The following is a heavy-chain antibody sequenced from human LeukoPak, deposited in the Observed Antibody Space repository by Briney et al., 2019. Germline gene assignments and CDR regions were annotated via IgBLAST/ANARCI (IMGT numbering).Heavy chain of an antibody. Sequence: SETLSLTCTVSGVSISSYYWSWIRQPAGKGLEWIGRVYTSGSTNYNPSLKSRVTMSVDTSKNQFSLKLTSVTAADTAVYYCARRMGEYCSSTSCSYYFDYWGQGTLVTVSS. CDR1: GVSISSYY. CDR2: VYTSGST. V-gene: IGHV4-4*07. J-gene: IGHJ4*02. D-gene: IGHD2-2*01. CDR3: ARRMGEYCSSTSCSYYFDY.